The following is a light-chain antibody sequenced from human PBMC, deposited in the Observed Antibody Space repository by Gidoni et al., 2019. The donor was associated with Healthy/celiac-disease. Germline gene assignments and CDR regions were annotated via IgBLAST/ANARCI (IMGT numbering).Light chain of an antibody. J-gene: IGKJ1*01. Sequence: DSHMTQSPSSPSPSVGDRVTITCRESQSISSYLNWYQQKPGKAPKLLIYAASSLQSGVPSRFSGSGSGTDFTLTISSLQPEDFATYYCQQSYSTPWTFGQXTKVEIK. CDR1: QSISSY. CDR3: QQSYSTPWT. CDR2: AAS. V-gene: IGKV1-39*01.